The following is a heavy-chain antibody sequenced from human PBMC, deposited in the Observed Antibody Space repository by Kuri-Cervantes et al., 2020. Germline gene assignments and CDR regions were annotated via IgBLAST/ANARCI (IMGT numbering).Heavy chain of an antibody. Sequence: GESLKISCKGSGYSFTSYWIGWVRQMPGKGLEWMGIIYPGDSDTRYSPSFQGQVTISADKSISTAYLQWSSLKASDTAMYYCARLSVGGRAAAAKNWFDPWGQGTLVTVSS. CDR2: IYPGDSDT. J-gene: IGHJ5*02. CDR3: ARLSVGGRAAAAKNWFDP. D-gene: IGHD6-13*01. V-gene: IGHV5-51*01. CDR1: GYSFTSYW.